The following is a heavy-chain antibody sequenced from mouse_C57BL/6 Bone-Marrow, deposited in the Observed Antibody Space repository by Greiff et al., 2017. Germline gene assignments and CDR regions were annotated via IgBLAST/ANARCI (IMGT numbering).Heavy chain of an antibody. CDR1: GYTFTDYE. J-gene: IGHJ2*01. V-gene: IGHV1-15*01. D-gene: IGHD5-5*01. CDR3: TRERRLPHDFDY. CDR2: LDPETGGT. Sequence: VQLQQSGAELVRPGASVTLSCKASGYTFTDYEMHWVKQTPVHGLEWIGALDPETGGTAYNQKFKGQDILTADKSSSTAYMELRSLTSEDSAVYYCTRERRLPHDFDYGGQGTTLTVSS.